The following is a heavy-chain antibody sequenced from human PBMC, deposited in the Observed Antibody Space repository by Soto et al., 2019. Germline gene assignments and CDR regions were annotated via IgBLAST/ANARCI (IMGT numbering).Heavy chain of an antibody. CDR2: ISGSGGST. D-gene: IGHD4-17*01. V-gene: IGHV3-23*01. J-gene: IGHJ4*02. CDR3: AKNHYGEFGDFDL. Sequence: RRLSCAASGFTFSTYAMSWVRQAPGKGLEWVSAISGSGGSTFYADSVKGRFTISRDSSKNTLYLQMSSLRAEDAAIYYCAKNHYGEFGDFDLWGQGNLVTVSS. CDR1: GFTFSTYA.